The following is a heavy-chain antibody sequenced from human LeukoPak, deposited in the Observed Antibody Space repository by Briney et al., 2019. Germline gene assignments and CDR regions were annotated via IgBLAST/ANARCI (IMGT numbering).Heavy chain of an antibody. CDR3: ARASFWSGYYRVDAFDI. CDR2: IYYSGST. V-gene: IGHV4-59*01. CDR1: GGSISSYY. J-gene: IGHJ3*02. Sequence: SETLSLTCTGSGGSISSYYWSWIRQPPGKGLEWIGYIYYSGSTNYNPSLNSLVTISVDTSKNQFSLKLSSVTAADTAVYYCARASFWSGYYRVDAFDIWGQGTMVTVSS. D-gene: IGHD3-3*01.